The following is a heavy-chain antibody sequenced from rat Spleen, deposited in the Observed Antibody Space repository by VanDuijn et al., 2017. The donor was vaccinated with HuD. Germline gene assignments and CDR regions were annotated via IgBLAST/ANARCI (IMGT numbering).Heavy chain of an antibody. CDR1: GFSFNNYW. Sequence: EVQLVESGGGLVQPGRSLKLSCVASGFSFNNYWMTWIRPVPGTGLAWVASITNASGRTYYPDAVKGRFTGSRDTAQNILYMQMDSLRSEETATYYCARHYGEYSEYVMDAWGQGASVTVSS. D-gene: IGHD1-11*01. J-gene: IGHJ4*01. CDR2: ITNASGRT. V-gene: IGHV5-31*01. CDR3: ARHYGEYSEYVMDA.